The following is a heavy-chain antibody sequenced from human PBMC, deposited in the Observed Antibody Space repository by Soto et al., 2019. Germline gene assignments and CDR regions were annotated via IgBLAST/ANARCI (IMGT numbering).Heavy chain of an antibody. Sequence: ASVKVSCKASGYTFTSYGISWVRQAPGQGLEWMGWISAYNGNTNYAQKLQGRVTMTTDTSTSTAYMELRSLRSDDTAVYYCARDPVWYGSPPTDMDVWGQGTTVTVSS. CDR3: ARDPVWYGSPPTDMDV. J-gene: IGHJ6*02. CDR2: ISAYNGNT. D-gene: IGHD3-10*01. V-gene: IGHV1-18*04. CDR1: GYTFTSYG.